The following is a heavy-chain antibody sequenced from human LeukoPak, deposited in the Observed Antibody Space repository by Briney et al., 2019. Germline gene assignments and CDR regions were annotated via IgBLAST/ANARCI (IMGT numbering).Heavy chain of an antibody. J-gene: IGHJ4*02. D-gene: IGHD3-10*01. CDR2: IDPSDSYT. CDR3: ARVMYGSGSYYNSLDY. Sequence: GESLKISCKGSGYSFTSYWIGWVRQMPGKGLEWMGRIDPSDSYTNYSPSFQGHVTISADKSISTAYLQWSSLKASDTAMYYCARVMYGSGSYYNSLDYWGQGTLVTVSS. CDR1: GYSFTSYW. V-gene: IGHV5-10-1*01.